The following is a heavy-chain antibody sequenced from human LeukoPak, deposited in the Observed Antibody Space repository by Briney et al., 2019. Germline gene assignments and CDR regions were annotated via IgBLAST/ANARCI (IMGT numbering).Heavy chain of an antibody. CDR1: GFTFSGYV. CDR2: ISGSDGST. D-gene: IGHD3-10*01. J-gene: IGHJ4*02. CDR3: AGDVFRVPLSDY. V-gene: IGHV3-23*01. Sequence: GGSLRLSCAASGFTFSGYVMSWVRQTPGKGLEWVSVISGSDGSTYYADSVKGRFTISRDNSKNTLYLQMNSLRAEDTAVYYCAGDVFRVPLSDYWGQGTLVTVSS.